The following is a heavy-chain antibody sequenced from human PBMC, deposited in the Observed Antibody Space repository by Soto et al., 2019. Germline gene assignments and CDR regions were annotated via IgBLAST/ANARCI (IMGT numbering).Heavy chain of an antibody. V-gene: IGHV3-30*15. CDR2: ISYDGINE. CDR1: GFTFTSYA. CDR3: ARDRFRLGELTLIGYFDY. Sequence: QVQLVESGGSVVQPGRSLRLSCEASGFTFTSYAMHWVRQAPGKGLEWVAVISYDGINEYYADSVKGRFTISRDNSKNTLFLQMSSLRVEDTAVYYCARDRFRLGELTLIGYFDYWGQGTLVTVSS. D-gene: IGHD3-16*02. J-gene: IGHJ4*02.